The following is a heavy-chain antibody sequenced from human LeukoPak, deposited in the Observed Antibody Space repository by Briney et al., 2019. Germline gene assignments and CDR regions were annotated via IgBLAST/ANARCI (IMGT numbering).Heavy chain of an antibody. CDR1: GGSISSYY. V-gene: IGHV4-4*07. J-gene: IGHJ3*02. CDR3: ARDPNYYYDSSGAYAFDI. CDR2: IYTSGST. D-gene: IGHD3-22*01. Sequence: SETLSLTCTVSGGSISSYYWSWIRQPAGKGLEWIGRIYTSGSTNYNPSLKSRVTMSVDTSKNQFSLKLSSVTAADTAVYYCARDPNYYYDSSGAYAFDIWGQGTMVTVSS.